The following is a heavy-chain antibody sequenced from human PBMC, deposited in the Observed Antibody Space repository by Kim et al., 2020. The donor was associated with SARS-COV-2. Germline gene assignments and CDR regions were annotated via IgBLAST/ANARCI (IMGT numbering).Heavy chain of an antibody. Sequence: ASVKVSCKASGYTFTSYDINWVRQATGQGLEWMGWMNPNSGNTGYAQKFQGRVTMTRNTSISTAYMDLSSLRSEDTAVYYCARGPYCGSSSCPYAFDIWGQGTIVTVSS. D-gene: IGHD2-2*01. V-gene: IGHV1-8*01. J-gene: IGHJ3*02. CDR2: MNPNSGNT. CDR1: GYTFTSYD. CDR3: ARGPYCGSSSCPYAFDI.